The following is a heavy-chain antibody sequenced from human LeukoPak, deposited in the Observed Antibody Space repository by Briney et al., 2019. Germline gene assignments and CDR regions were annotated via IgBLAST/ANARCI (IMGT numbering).Heavy chain of an antibody. CDR3: ARVEGNIVTTTEGYFDY. J-gene: IGHJ4*02. Sequence: GGSLRLSCAASGFTFSNYNMNWVRQAPGKAMEWVSSITSSGTYNFYADSVRGRFTISRDNAKNSLYLQMDSLGPEDTAVYYCARVEGNIVTTTEGYFDYWGQGTLVTVSS. CDR2: ITSSGTYN. CDR1: GFTFSNYN. V-gene: IGHV3-21*01. D-gene: IGHD5-12*01.